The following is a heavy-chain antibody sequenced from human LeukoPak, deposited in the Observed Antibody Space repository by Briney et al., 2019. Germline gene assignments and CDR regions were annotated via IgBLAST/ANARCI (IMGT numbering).Heavy chain of an antibody. J-gene: IGHJ4*02. D-gene: IGHD6-19*01. CDR3: ASARDFGWEGIWN. CDR1: GSSISTYY. CDR2: IYYSGST. Sequence: PSETLSLTCTVSGSSISTYYWSWVRQPPGKGLEWIGYIYYSGSTNYNPSLKSRVTISVDTSKNQFSLKLSSVTAADTAVYYCASARDFGWEGIWNWGQGTLVTVSS. V-gene: IGHV4-59*08.